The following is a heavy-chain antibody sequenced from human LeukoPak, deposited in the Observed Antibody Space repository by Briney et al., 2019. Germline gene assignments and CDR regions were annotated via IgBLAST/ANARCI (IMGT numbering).Heavy chain of an antibody. CDR1: GGTFSSYA. Sequence: ASVKVSCKASGGTFSSYAISWVRQAPGQGLEWMGRIIPILGIANYAQKFQGRVTITADKSTSTAYMELSSLRPEDTAVYYCARPYSYGYLYYYGMDVWGQGTTVTVSS. J-gene: IGHJ6*02. CDR3: ARPYSYGYLYYYGMDV. D-gene: IGHD5-18*01. CDR2: IIPILGIA. V-gene: IGHV1-69*04.